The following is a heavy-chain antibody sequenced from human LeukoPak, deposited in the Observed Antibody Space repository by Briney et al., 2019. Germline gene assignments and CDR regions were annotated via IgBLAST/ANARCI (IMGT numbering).Heavy chain of an antibody. CDR1: GFTFDRYT. CDR3: AKDRDMIREDYYMDV. V-gene: IGHV3-43*01. D-gene: IGHD3-10*01. CDR2: ITRDGGGT. J-gene: IGHJ6*03. Sequence: GGSLRLSCAASGFTFDRYTMYWVRQPPGKGLEWVSLITRDGGGTYYADSVKGRFTISRDNSKNSLYLQMNSLRIEDTALYYCAKDRDMIREDYYMDVWGKGTTVTVSS.